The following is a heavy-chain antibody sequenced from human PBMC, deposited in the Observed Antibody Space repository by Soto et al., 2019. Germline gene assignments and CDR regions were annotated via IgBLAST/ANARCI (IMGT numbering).Heavy chain of an antibody. J-gene: IGHJ4*02. Sequence: SETLSLTCTVSGGSVSSGSYYWSWIRQPPGKGLEWIGFIYYSGSTNYNPSLKSRVTISVDTSKNQFSLKLSSVTAADTAVYYCARESEGYYDSSGLAYWGQGXLVTVYS. CDR2: IYYSGST. CDR3: ARESEGYYDSSGLAY. V-gene: IGHV4-61*01. D-gene: IGHD3-22*01. CDR1: GGSVSSGSYY.